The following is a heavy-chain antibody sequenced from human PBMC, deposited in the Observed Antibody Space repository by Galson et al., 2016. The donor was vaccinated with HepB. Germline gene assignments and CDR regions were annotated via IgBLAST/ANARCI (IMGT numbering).Heavy chain of an antibody. CDR1: GGSVTNTSFY. D-gene: IGHD1-26*01. CDR3: ATLGAYSNYHYYGLDV. CDR2: IFYNGVT. J-gene: IGHJ6*02. Sequence: SETLSLTCTVSGGSVTNTSFYWGWIRQPPGKGLSWIADIFYNGVTHYNPSLKSRVAISLDTSKNQFSLKLSSVTAADTAVYYCATLGAYSNYHYYGLDVWGQGTTVTVSS. V-gene: IGHV4-39*01.